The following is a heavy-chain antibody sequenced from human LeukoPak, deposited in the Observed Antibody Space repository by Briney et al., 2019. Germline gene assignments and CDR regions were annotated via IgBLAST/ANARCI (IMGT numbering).Heavy chain of an antibody. CDR2: ISSSNSYI. Sequence: GGSLRLSCAASGFTFSSYSMNWVRQAPGKGLEWVSSISSSNSYIYYADSVKGRFTISRDNAKNSLYLQMNSLRAEDTAVYYCARDYYDSSGYWHDAFDIWGQGTMVTVSS. J-gene: IGHJ3*02. CDR3: ARDYYDSSGYWHDAFDI. V-gene: IGHV3-21*01. CDR1: GFTFSSYS. D-gene: IGHD3-22*01.